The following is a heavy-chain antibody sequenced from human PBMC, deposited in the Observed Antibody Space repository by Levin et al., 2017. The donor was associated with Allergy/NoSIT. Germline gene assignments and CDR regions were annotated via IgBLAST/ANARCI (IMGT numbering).Heavy chain of an antibody. Sequence: GESLKISCQGSGYSFSDYWIAWVRQMPGKGLEWMGIVYPGDSDTRYNPSFRGQVTISADKSISTAYLQWSSLKASDTAMYYCARSQSAYHHYGLDVWGLGTTVTVSS. V-gene: IGHV5-51*01. CDR1: GYSFSDYW. CDR2: VYPGDSDT. J-gene: IGHJ6*02. CDR3: ARSQSAYHHYGLDV.